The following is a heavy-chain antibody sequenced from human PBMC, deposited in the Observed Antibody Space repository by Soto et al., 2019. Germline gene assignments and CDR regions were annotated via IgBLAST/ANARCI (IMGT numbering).Heavy chain of an antibody. J-gene: IGHJ4*02. V-gene: IGHV3-23*01. CDR3: ARDPFGYYVNYFDN. D-gene: IGHD1-26*01. CDR2: ISGSGGST. CDR1: GFTFSSYA. Sequence: GGSLRLSCAASGFTFSSYAMSWVRQAPGKGLEWVSGISGSGGSTYYADSVKGRFTISRDDSKNTLYLQMNSLRAEDTAIFYCARDPFGYYVNYFDNWGQGTLVTVSS.